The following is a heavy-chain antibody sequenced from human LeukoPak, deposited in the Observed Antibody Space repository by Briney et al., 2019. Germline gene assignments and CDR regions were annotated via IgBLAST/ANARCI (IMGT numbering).Heavy chain of an antibody. Sequence: GGSLRLSCAASGFTFDDYAMHWVRQAPGKGLGWVSGINWNSGNIAYADSVKGRFTISRDNAKNSLNLQMNSLRAEDTALYYCAKGLVVAATTEPFDYWGQGTLVTVSS. J-gene: IGHJ4*02. CDR2: INWNSGNI. D-gene: IGHD2-15*01. CDR1: GFTFDDYA. CDR3: AKGLVVAATTEPFDY. V-gene: IGHV3-9*01.